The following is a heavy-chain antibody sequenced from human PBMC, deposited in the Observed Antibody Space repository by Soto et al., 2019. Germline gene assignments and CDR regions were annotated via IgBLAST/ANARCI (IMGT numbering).Heavy chain of an antibody. CDR3: ARDQREYYDFWSGYPPYYYYYGMDV. CDR2: IKQDGSEK. Sequence: EVQLVESGGGLVQPGGSLRLSCAASGFTFSSYWMSWVRQAPGKGLEWVANIKQDGSEKYYVDSVKGRFTISRDNAKNSLYLQMNSLRAEDTAVYYCARDQREYYDFWSGYPPYYYYYGMDVWGQGTTVTVSS. CDR1: GFTFSSYW. D-gene: IGHD3-3*01. V-gene: IGHV3-7*03. J-gene: IGHJ6*02.